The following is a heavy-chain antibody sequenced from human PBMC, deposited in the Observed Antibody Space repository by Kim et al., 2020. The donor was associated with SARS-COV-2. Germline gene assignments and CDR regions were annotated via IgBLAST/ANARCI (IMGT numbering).Heavy chain of an antibody. D-gene: IGHD4-17*01. CDR2: ISYDGSNK. J-gene: IGHJ4*02. CDR1: GFTFSSYG. V-gene: IGHV3-30*18. CDR3: AKGDYGGNQGDIDY. Sequence: GGSLRLSCAASGFTFSSYGMHWVRQAPGKGLEWVAVISYDGSNKYYADSVKGRFTISRDNSKNTLYLQMNSLRAEDTAVYYCAKGDYGGNQGDIDYWGQG.